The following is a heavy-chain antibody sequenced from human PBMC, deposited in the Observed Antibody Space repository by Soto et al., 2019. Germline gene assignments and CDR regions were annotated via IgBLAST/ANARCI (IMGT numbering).Heavy chain of an antibody. J-gene: IGHJ4*02. CDR1: GFTFSSYA. CDR3: AKGTVAGTSKVRGIDY. CDR2: ISGSGGST. V-gene: IGHV3-23*01. Sequence: LRLSCAASGFTFSSYAMSWVRQAPGKGLEWVSAISGSGGSTYYADSVKGRFTISRDNSKNTLYLQMNSLRAEDTAVYYCAKGTVAGTSKVRGIDYWGQGTLVTVSS. D-gene: IGHD6-19*01.